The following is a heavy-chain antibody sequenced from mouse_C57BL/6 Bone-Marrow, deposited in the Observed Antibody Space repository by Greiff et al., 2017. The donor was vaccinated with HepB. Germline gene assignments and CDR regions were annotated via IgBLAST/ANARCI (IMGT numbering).Heavy chain of an antibody. D-gene: IGHD2-3*01. V-gene: IGHV1-50*01. J-gene: IGHJ1*03. Sequence: QVQLQQPGAELVKPGASVKLSCKASGYTFTSYWMQWVKQRPGQGLEWIGEIDPSDSYTNYTQKFKGKATLTVDTSSSTAYMQLSSLTSEDSAVYYCAREGWAYWYFDVWGTGTTVTVSS. CDR2: IDPSDSYT. CDR3: AREGWAYWYFDV. CDR1: GYTFTSYW.